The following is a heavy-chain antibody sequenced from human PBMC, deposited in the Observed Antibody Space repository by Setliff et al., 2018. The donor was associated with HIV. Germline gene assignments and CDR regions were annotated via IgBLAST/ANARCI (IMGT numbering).Heavy chain of an antibody. CDR2: ISGSGGST. D-gene: IGHD3-9*01. Sequence: GGSLRLSCAASGFTFSSYAMSWVRQAPGKGLEWVSAISGSGGSTYYADSVKGRFTISRDNSKNTLYLQMNSLRADDTALYYCARGYDILTGYSRRGSFDIWGQGTMVTVSS. J-gene: IGHJ3*02. CDR3: ARGYDILTGYSRRGSFDI. CDR1: GFTFSSYA. V-gene: IGHV3-23*01.